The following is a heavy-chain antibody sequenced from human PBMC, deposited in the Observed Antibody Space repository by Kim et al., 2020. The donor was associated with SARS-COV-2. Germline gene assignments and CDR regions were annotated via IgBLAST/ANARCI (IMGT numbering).Heavy chain of an antibody. CDR3: RTGFSYSGIDF. V-gene: IGHV3-23*01. Sequence: GGSLRLSCVASGFTFSSYAMSWVRQAPGKGLEWVSGISGGGGHTSHADSVKGRFTISRDNSKNTLYLQMNSLRADDTAVYYCRTGFSYSGIDFWGQGTT. CDR2: ISGGGGHT. J-gene: IGHJ6*02. CDR1: GFTFSSYA. D-gene: IGHD1-26*01.